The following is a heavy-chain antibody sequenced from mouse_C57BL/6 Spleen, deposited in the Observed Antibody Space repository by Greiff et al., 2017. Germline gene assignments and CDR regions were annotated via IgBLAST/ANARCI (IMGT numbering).Heavy chain of an antibody. V-gene: IGHV14-4*01. CDR2: IDPENGDT. Sequence: VQLQQPGAELVRPGASVKLSCTASGFNIKDDYMPWVKQRPEQGLEWIGWIDPENGDTDYASKFQGKATLTADTSSNTAYLQLSSLTSEDTAVYYRTHYYYSSSYPPFAYWGQGTLVTVSA. D-gene: IGHD1-1*01. J-gene: IGHJ3*01. CDR1: GFNIKDDY. CDR3: THYYYSSSYPPFAY.